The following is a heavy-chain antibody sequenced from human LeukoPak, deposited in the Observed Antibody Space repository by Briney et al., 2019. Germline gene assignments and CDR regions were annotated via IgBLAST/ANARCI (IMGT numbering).Heavy chain of an antibody. Sequence: SETLSLTCTVSGGSISSGGYYWSWIRQHPGKGLEWIGYIYYSGSTYYNPSLKSRVTISVDTSKNQFSLKLSSVTAADTAVYYCARLQQRPAGGFDPWGQGTLVTVSS. V-gene: IGHV4-31*03. CDR1: GGSISSGGYY. J-gene: IGHJ5*02. CDR3: ARLQQRPAGGFDP. D-gene: IGHD6-13*01. CDR2: IYYSGST.